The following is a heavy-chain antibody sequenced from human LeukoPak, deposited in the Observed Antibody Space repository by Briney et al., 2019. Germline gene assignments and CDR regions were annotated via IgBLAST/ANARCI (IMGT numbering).Heavy chain of an antibody. J-gene: IGHJ4*02. V-gene: IGHV3-7*01. CDR1: GFTFSSYW. CDR2: IKQDGSEK. CDR3: ARGAWTFDY. Sequence: GGSLRLSCVASGFTFSSYWMSWVRQAPGKGLEWVANIKQDGSEKYYVDSVKGRFTISRDNAKNSLYLQMNSLRAEDTAVYYCARGAWTFDYWGQGTLVTVSS. D-gene: IGHD3/OR15-3a*01.